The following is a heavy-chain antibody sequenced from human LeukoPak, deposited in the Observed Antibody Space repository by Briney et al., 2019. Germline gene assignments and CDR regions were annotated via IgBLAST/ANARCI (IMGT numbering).Heavy chain of an antibody. CDR3: ARSYSSSSPCYFDY. J-gene: IGHJ4*02. CDR2: INHSGST. V-gene: IGHV4-34*01. D-gene: IGHD6-6*01. CDR1: GGSFSGYY. Sequence: PSETLSLTCAVYGGSFSGYYWSWIRQPPGKGLEWIGEINHSGSTNYNPSLKSRVTISVDTSKNQFSLKLSSVTAADTAVYYCARSYSSSSPCYFDYWGQGTLVTVSP.